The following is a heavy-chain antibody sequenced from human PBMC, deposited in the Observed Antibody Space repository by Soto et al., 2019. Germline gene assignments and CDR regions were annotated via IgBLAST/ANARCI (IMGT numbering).Heavy chain of an antibody. V-gene: IGHV4-39*07. Sequence: SETLSLTCTVSGGSIGSGGCYWSWVRQPPGKGLEWIGEIYHSGSTNYNPSLKSRVTISVDKSKNQFSLKLSSVTAADTAVYYCARSPDSSGYYPRWYYYGMDVWGQGTTVTVSS. J-gene: IGHJ6*02. CDR3: ARSPDSSGYYPRWYYYGMDV. CDR1: GGSIGSGGCY. D-gene: IGHD3-22*01. CDR2: IYHSGST.